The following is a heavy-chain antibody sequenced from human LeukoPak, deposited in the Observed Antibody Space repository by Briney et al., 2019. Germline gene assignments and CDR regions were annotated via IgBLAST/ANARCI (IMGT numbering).Heavy chain of an antibody. V-gene: IGHV4-31*03. D-gene: IGHD2-2*01. J-gene: IGHJ4*02. CDR1: GGSISSGGYY. CDR2: IYYSGST. CDR3: ARGGWSSTDFDY. Sequence: SQTLSLTCTVSGGSISSGGYYWSWIRQHPGKGLEWIGYIYYSGSTYYNPSLKSRVTISVDTSKNQFSLKLSSVTAADTAVCYCARGGWSSTDFDYWGQGTLVTVSS.